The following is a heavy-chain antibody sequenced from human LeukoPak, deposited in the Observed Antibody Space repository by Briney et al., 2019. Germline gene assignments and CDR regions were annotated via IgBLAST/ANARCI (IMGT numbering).Heavy chain of an antibody. V-gene: IGHV4-38-2*01. CDR3: ARAKSSSWYYYFEF. Sequence: PSETLPLTCAVSGFSISSGYYWGWIRQPPGKGLEWIGTIYHGGSSYYNPSLKSRVTISMDTSKNQFSLKLTSVTAADTAVYYCARAKSSSWYYYFEFWGQGTLVTVSS. D-gene: IGHD6-13*01. J-gene: IGHJ4*02. CDR2: IYHGGSS. CDR1: GFSISSGYY.